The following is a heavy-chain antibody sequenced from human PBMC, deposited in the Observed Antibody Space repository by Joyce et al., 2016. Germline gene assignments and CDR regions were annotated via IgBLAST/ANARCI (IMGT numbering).Heavy chain of an antibody. D-gene: IGHD3-10*02. Sequence: EVQLVQSGAEVKKPGESLRISCKGSGYSFTSHWISWVRQMPGKGLEWMGRIDPRDSYTDYSPSFEGHVTISVDKTIGAAYLQWSSLRASDTAIYYCARHVTDWFDPWGQGTLVTVSS. CDR3: ARHVTDWFDP. CDR2: IDPRDSYT. CDR1: GYSFTSHW. V-gene: IGHV5-10-1*03. J-gene: IGHJ5*02.